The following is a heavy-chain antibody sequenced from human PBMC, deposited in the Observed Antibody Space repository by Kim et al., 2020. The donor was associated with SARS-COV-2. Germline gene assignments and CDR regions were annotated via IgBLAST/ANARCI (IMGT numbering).Heavy chain of an antibody. J-gene: IGHJ3*02. CDR3: AREGATVTARAFDI. V-gene: IGHV3-7*03. CDR2: IKQDGTDK. D-gene: IGHD4-17*01. CDR1: GFSFSSYW. Sequence: GGSLRLSCAASGFSFSSYWMTWVRQAPGKGLEWVANIKQDGTDKYYLDSVKGRFTISRDNTKNSLYLQMNSLRAEDTAVYFCAREGATVTARAFDIWGQG.